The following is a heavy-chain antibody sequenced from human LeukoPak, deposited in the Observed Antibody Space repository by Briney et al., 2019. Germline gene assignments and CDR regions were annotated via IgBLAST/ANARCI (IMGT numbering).Heavy chain of an antibody. CDR1: GYTFTGYY. J-gene: IGHJ4*02. V-gene: IGHV1-2*02. D-gene: IGHD3-9*01. CDR2: INPSNGGK. CDR3: ARQTIRPFDY. Sequence: GASVKVSCKTSGYTFTGYYIHWVQQAPGQGLEWMGWINPSNGGKNSAQKFQGRVTMTRDTSISTAYMELSGLTSDDTAIYYCARQTIRPFDYWGQGTLVTVSA.